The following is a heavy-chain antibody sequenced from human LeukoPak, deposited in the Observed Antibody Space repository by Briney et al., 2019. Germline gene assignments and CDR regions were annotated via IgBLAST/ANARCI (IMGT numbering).Heavy chain of an antibody. CDR2: IYTSGST. CDR3: ARGGSGYYFLNAFDI. J-gene: IGHJ3*02. Sequence: PSETLSLTCTVSGGSISSYYWSWIRQPAGKGLEWIGRIYTSGSTNYNPSLKSRVTISVDTSKNQFSLKLSSVTAADTAVYYCARGGSGYYFLNAFDIWGQGTMVTVSS. CDR1: GGSISSYY. V-gene: IGHV4-4*07. D-gene: IGHD3-22*01.